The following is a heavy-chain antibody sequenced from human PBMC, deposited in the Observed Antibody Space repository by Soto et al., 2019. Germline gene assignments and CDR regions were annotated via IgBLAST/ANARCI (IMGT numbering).Heavy chain of an antibody. CDR1: GDSMTNYY. V-gene: IGHV4-59*08. J-gene: IGHJ4*02. D-gene: IGHD1-26*01. CDR3: ARLRPSGTSDY. CDR2: IYYSGST. Sequence: SETLTLTCTVSGDSMTNYYWNWLRQPPGKGLEWIGYIYYSGSTNYNPSLKSRVTISVDTSKNQFSLKLSSVTAADTAIYYCARLRPSGTSDYWGQGTLVTVSS.